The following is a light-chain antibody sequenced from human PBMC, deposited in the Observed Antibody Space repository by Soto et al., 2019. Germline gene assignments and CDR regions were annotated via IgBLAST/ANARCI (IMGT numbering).Light chain of an antibody. CDR3: CSSAPASTYV. CDR1: SSGVGAYNS. Sequence: QSVLAQPASVSGSPGQSITISCTGTSSGVGAYNSVPWYQQHPHKAPQVIIYKGTQRPSGVSNRFSGSTSGNAASLTISGLQADAEADYFCCSSAPASTYVFGSGTKVNV. V-gene: IGLV2-23*01. J-gene: IGLJ1*01. CDR2: KGT.